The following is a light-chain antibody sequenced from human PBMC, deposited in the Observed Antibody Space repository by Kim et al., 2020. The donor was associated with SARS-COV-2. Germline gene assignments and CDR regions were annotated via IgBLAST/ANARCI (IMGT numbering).Light chain of an antibody. CDR3: QQYGSSPR. Sequence: WSPGEMATLSGRASQSVTSNYLAWYQQKPGQTPRLLIYGASSRATGIPDRFSGSGSGTDFTLTISRLEPEDFAVYYCQQYGSSPRFGGGTKVDIK. CDR2: GAS. V-gene: IGKV3-20*01. CDR1: QSVTSNY. J-gene: IGKJ4*01.